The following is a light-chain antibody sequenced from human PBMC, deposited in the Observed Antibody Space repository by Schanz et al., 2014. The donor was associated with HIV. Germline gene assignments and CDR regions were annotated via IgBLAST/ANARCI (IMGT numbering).Light chain of an antibody. CDR3: SSYTSSSSVV. Sequence: QSALTQPASVSGSPGQSITISCTGTSNDVGGYNFVSWYQQHPGKAPKLIIYDVSNRPSGVSIRFSGSKSGITASLTISGLQADDEADYYCSSYTSSSSVVFGGGTKLTVL. V-gene: IGLV2-14*03. CDR2: DVS. J-gene: IGLJ2*01. CDR1: SNDVGGYNF.